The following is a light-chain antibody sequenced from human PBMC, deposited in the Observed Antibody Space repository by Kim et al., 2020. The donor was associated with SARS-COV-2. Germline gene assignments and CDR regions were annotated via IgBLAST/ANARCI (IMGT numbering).Light chain of an antibody. Sequence: APGKTARITCGGNNIGSKSVHWYQQKPGQAPVLVIYYDSDRPSGIPERFSGSNSGNTAPLTISRVEAGDEADYYCQVWDSSSDHRVFGGGTKLTVL. CDR3: QVWDSSSDHRV. J-gene: IGLJ3*02. CDR1: NIGSKS. CDR2: YDS. V-gene: IGLV3-21*04.